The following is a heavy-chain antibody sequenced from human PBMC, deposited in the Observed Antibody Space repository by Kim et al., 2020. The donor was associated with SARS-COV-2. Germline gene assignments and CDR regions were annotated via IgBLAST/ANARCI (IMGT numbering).Heavy chain of an antibody. Sequence: GGSLRLSCTTSGFTFGDYVINWVRQAPGKGLEWVGLIRSKTYGGTKEYATSVNGGFTISRDDFKSAAYLQMNSLKTEDTAVYYCTRDREQVVLRYVDYWG. CDR3: TRDREQVVLRYVDY. J-gene: IGHJ4*01. V-gene: IGHV3-49*04. D-gene: IGHD6-6*01. CDR2: IRSKTYGGTK. CDR1: GFTFGDYV.